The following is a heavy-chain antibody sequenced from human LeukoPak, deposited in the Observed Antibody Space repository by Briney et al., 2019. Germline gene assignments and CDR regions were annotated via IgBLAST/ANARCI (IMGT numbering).Heavy chain of an antibody. CDR3: ARDAYDFWSGERDY. Sequence: PSQTLSLTCAVSGGSISSGGDSWSWIRQPPGKGLEWIGYIYHSGTTYYNPSLKSRVTISIDRSKNQFSLKLSSVTAADTAVYYCARDAYDFWSGERDYWGQGTLVTVSS. D-gene: IGHD3-3*01. CDR2: IYHSGTT. J-gene: IGHJ4*02. V-gene: IGHV4-30-2*01. CDR1: GGSISSGGDS.